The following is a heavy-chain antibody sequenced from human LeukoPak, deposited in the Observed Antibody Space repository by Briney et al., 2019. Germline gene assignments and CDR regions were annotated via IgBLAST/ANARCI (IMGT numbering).Heavy chain of an antibody. J-gene: IGHJ4*02. CDR2: IYYSGNT. CDR3: ARHCSGGSCYSDFDY. CDR1: GGSISSSGYY. D-gene: IGHD2-15*01. Sequence: SETLSLTCTVSGGSISSSGYYWGWIRQPPGKGLEWIGSIYYSGNTYYSPSLKSRVTLSVDTSKNQFSLKLSSVTAADMAVYYCARHCSGGSCYSDFDYWGQGTLVTVSS. V-gene: IGHV4-39*01.